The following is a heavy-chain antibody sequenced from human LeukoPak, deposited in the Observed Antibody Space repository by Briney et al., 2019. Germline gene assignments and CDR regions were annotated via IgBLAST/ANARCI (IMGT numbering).Heavy chain of an antibody. CDR1: GGSFSGYY. Sequence: IPSETLSLTCAVYGGSFSGYYWSWIRQPPGKGLEWIGEINHSGSTNYNPSLKSRVTISVDTSKNQFSLKLSSVTAADTAVYYCASRYSDYWGQGTLVTVSS. CDR2: INHSGST. CDR3: ASRYSDY. J-gene: IGHJ4*02. V-gene: IGHV4-34*01.